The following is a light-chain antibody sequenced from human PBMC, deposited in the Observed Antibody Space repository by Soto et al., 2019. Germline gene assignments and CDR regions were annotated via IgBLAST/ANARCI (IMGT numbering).Light chain of an antibody. V-gene: IGKV3D-15*02. J-gene: IGKJ4*01. CDR1: QSISSD. CDR2: GAS. CDR3: QHYGILPRV. Sequence: EIVMKHSPATLSVTPGERATLSCRASQSISSDVAWYQQNVGQAPRLLIYGASNRATGIPGRFSGSASGTDFTLTISRLEPEDFAVYYCQHYGILPRVFGGGTKVDIK.